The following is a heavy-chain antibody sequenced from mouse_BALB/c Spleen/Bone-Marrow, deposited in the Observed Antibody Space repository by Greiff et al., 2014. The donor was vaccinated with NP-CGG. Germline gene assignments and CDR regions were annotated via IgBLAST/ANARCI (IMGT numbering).Heavy chain of an antibody. J-gene: IGHJ2*01. CDR2: TNPGSGGT. V-gene: IGHV1-54*03. Sequence: QVQLKESRATLARAGTLVKVACKASGYAFTNYLIEWFKLRPGQGLEWIGVTNPGSGGTNFNEKFRGKATLSADKSSSTAYMQFNSLTSDDSAVYFCAREGYYGLDYWGQGTTLPVSS. CDR3: AREGYYGLDY. D-gene: IGHD2-1*01. CDR1: GYAFTNYL.